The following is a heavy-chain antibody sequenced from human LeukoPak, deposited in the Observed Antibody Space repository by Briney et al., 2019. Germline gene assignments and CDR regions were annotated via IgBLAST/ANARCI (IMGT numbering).Heavy chain of an antibody. Sequence: ASVKVSCKASAYTFTSYYMHWVRHAPGQGLEWMGIINPSGGSKSYAQKFQGRVTMTRDTSTSTVYMELSSLRSEDTAVYYCARNDYGERRPLLTYQFDYWGQGTLVTVSS. J-gene: IGHJ4*02. CDR1: AYTFTSYY. CDR2: INPSGGSK. V-gene: IGHV1-46*01. D-gene: IGHD4-17*01. CDR3: ARNDYGERRPLLTYQFDY.